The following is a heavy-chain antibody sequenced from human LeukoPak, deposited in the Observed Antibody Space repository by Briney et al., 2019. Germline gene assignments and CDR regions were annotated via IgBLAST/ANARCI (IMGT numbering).Heavy chain of an antibody. CDR2: IYHSGST. V-gene: IGHV4-30-2*01. CDR1: GGSLSSGGYS. CDR3: ARGWAAMVKFDY. J-gene: IGHJ4*02. Sequence: SQTLSLTCAVSGGSLSSGGYSWSWIRQPPGKGLEWIGYIYHSGSTNYNPSLKSRVTISVDTSKNQFSLKLSSVTAADTAVYYCARGWAAMVKFDYWGQGTLVTVSS. D-gene: IGHD5-18*01.